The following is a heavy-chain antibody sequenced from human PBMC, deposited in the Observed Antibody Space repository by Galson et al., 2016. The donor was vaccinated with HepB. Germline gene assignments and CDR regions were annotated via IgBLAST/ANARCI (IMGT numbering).Heavy chain of an antibody. V-gene: IGHV3-23*01. D-gene: IGHD6-13*01. Sequence: SLRLSCAASGFTFSSYAMTWVRQAPGKGLEWVSAISGSGGSTYYADSVKGRFTISRDNSKNSLYLQMNSRRAEDTAVYYCAKSIKIRWYSQDGLTYAMDVWGKGTTVTVSS. J-gene: IGHJ6*03. CDR1: GFTFSSYA. CDR2: ISGSGGST. CDR3: AKSIKIRWYSQDGLTYAMDV.